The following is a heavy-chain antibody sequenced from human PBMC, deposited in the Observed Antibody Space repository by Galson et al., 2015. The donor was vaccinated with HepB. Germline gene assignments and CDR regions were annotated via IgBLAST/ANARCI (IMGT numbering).Heavy chain of an antibody. D-gene: IGHD3-22*01. CDR3: ARDEGWLYDSTGYYVY. CDR2: INPNTGGT. Sequence: SVKVSCKASGYTFTGYYMHWVRQAPGQGLEWMGWINPNTGGTNYAQKFQGRVTMTRDTSITTAYMDLSGLTFDDTAVYFCARDEGWLYDSTGYYVYWGQGTLLTVS. CDR1: GYTFTGYY. J-gene: IGHJ4*02. V-gene: IGHV1-2*02.